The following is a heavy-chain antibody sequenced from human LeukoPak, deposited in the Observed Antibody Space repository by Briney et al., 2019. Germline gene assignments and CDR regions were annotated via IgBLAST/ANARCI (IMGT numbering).Heavy chain of an antibody. CDR3: ARALIGYYFDY. CDR2: VSNSGDYI. Sequence: GGSWRLSWEASGFSFSGFRRNGVRQAPGKGREWVSSVSNSGDYIHYADSVKGRFTISRDNSKNSLYLQMNSLRAEDTAVYYCARALIGYYFDYWGQGTLVTVSS. D-gene: IGHD2-8*01. V-gene: IGHV3-21*06. J-gene: IGHJ4*02. CDR1: GFSFSGFR.